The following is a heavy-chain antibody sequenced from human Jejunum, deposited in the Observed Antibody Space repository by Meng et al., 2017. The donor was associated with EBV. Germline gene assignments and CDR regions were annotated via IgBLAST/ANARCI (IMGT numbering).Heavy chain of an antibody. V-gene: IGHV3-30-3*01. CDR2: ISNDGNNK. Sequence: QGQLVGPGGGVVQPGRSLRLSCAASGFTFSGHAMQWVRQAPGKGLKWVALISNDGNNKYYADSVKGRFTISRDNSKNTLYLQMNSLRVDDTALYYCTREWGADYWGQGTLVTVSS. J-gene: IGHJ4*02. CDR3: TREWGADY. CDR1: GFTFSGHA. D-gene: IGHD3-16*01.